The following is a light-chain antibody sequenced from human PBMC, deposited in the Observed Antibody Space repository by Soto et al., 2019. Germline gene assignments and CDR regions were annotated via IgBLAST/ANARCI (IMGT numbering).Light chain of an antibody. Sequence: DIQMTQSPSSLSASVGDRVTITCQARPDISNYLNWYQQKPGKAPKLLIYDASYLETGVPSRFSGSGSGTDFTFTISSLQPEDIATYYCQQYDNLPFTFGPGTKVDIK. CDR1: PDISNY. CDR3: QQYDNLPFT. CDR2: DAS. V-gene: IGKV1-33*01. J-gene: IGKJ3*01.